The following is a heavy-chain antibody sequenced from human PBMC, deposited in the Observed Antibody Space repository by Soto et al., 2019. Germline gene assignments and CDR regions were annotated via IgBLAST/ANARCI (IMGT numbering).Heavy chain of an antibody. CDR2: IYYSGST. V-gene: IGHV4-31*03. CDR1: GGSISSGGYY. Sequence: SETLSLTCTVSGGSISSGGYYWSWIRQHPGKGLEWIGYIYYSGSTHYNPSLKSRVTMSVDTSKNQFSLKLSSVTAVDTAVYYFARINPGAGYYYAMDVWGQGTTVTVSS. J-gene: IGHJ6*02. D-gene: IGHD3-10*01. CDR3: ARINPGAGYYYAMDV.